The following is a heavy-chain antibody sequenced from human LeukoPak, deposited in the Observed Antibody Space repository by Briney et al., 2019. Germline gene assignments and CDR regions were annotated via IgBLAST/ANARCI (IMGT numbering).Heavy chain of an antibody. CDR2: VHTSGST. D-gene: IGHD1-26*01. CDR3: AREGGSGSSWGLNYFDY. Sequence: SETLSLTCTVSGGSISSYYWSGIRRPAGKGLEWIGRVHTSGSTNYNPSLKSRVTMSVDTSKNQLSLKLRSVTAADTAVYYCAREGGSGSSWGLNYFDYWGQGTLVAVSS. V-gene: IGHV4-4*07. CDR1: GGSISSYY. J-gene: IGHJ4*02.